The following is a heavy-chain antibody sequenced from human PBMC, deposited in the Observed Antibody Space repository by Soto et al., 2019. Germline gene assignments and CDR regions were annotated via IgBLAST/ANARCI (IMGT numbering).Heavy chain of an antibody. CDR2: INHSGST. CDR3: ARVSCGGDCNYYYYYMDV. D-gene: IGHD2-21*01. V-gene: IGHV4-34*01. CDR1: GGSFSGYY. J-gene: IGHJ6*03. Sequence: SETLSLTCAVYGGSFSGYYWSWIRQPPGKGLEWIGEINHSGSTNYNPSLKSRVTISVDTSKNQFSLKLSSVTAADTAFFYFARVSCGGDCNYYYYYMDVWGKGTTVTVSS.